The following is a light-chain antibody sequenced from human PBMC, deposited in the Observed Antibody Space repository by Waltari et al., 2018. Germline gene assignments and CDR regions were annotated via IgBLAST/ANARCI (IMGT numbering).Light chain of an antibody. Sequence: QNRVNNDRKTYLKWFHQVPGQSPSGLIYKVSNRDSGVPDRVSGSGSCTDFTLTISRVEAEDVGVYYCMQATQWPLTFGQGTRVEIK. CDR1: QNRVNNDRKTY. V-gene: IGKV2-30*01. CDR3: MQATQWPLT. J-gene: IGKJ1*01. CDR2: KVS.